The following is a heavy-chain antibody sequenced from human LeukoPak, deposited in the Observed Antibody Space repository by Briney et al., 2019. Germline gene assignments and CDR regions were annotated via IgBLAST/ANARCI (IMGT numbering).Heavy chain of an antibody. V-gene: IGHV3-23*01. CDR2: IRQSGDIT. D-gene: IGHD3-22*01. J-gene: IGHJ6*02. Sequence: GGSLRLSCAASEFTFSNYVMNWVRQAPGKGLEWVSSIRQSGDITYYADSVKGRFTISRDNSKNTLYLQMNSLRAEDTAVYYCARAMPPIVVVITYYYYGMDVWGQGTTVTVSS. CDR1: EFTFSNYV. CDR3: ARAMPPIVVVITYYYYGMDV.